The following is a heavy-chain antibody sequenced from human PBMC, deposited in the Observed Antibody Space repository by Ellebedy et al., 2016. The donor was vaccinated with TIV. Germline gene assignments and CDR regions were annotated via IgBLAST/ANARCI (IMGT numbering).Heavy chain of an antibody. V-gene: IGHV1-2*04. CDR2: INPNSGGT. CDR3: ARGGSSSSWYDHDY. J-gene: IGHJ4*02. CDR1: GYTFIDYG. Sequence: AASVKVSCKSSGYTFIDYGVTWVRQAPGQGLEWMGWINPNSGGTNYAQKFQGWVTMTRDTSISTAYMELRSLRSEDTAVYYCARGGSSSSWYDHDYWGQGTLVTVSS. D-gene: IGHD6-13*01.